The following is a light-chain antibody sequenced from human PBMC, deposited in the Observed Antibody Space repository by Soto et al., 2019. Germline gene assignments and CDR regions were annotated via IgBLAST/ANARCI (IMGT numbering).Light chain of an antibody. CDR1: QGISEY. J-gene: IGKJ1*01. CDR2: GAS. CDR3: HIYNTMSRT. V-gene: IGKV1-27*01. Sequence: DIQMAQSPSSLSASIGDRVTITCRASQGISEYLAWYQQRPGNAPTLLIYGASILQSGVPSRFSGSGSGTHFTLTISSLQPEDVATYYCHIYNTMSRTFGQGTTVEIK.